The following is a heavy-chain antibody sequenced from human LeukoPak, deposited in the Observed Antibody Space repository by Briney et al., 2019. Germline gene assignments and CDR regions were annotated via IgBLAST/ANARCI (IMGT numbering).Heavy chain of an antibody. Sequence: GGSLRLSCAASGFTLSSYGMHWVRQAPGKGLEWVAVISYDGSNKYYADSVKGRFTISRDNSKNTLYLQMNSLRAEDTAVYYCAKDRLDEISSGCFDYWGQGTLVTVSS. CDR1: GFTLSSYG. CDR2: ISYDGSNK. CDR3: AKDRLDEISSGCFDY. D-gene: IGHD3-22*01. V-gene: IGHV3-30*18. J-gene: IGHJ4*02.